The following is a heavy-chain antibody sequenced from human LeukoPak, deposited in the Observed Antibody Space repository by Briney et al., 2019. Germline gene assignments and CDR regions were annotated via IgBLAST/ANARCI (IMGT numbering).Heavy chain of an antibody. Sequence: PGGSLRLSCAASGFTVSSNYMSWVRQAPGKGLEWVSVIYSGGSTYYADSVKGRFTISRHNSKNTLYLQMNSLRAEDTAVYYCARDRAIAAAALGGYYYGMDVWGQGTTVTVSS. CDR3: ARDRAIAAAALGGYYYGMDV. J-gene: IGHJ6*02. V-gene: IGHV3-53*04. CDR1: GFTVSSNY. D-gene: IGHD6-13*01. CDR2: IYSGGST.